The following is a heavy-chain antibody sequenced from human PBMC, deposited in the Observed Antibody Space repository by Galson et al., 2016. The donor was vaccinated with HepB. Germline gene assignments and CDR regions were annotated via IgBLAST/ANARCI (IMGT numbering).Heavy chain of an antibody. Sequence: SLRLSCAASGFTFSFKWMHWVRQAPGKGLAWVSGINTDGSTTSYADSVKGRFTLSRDNAKNTLYLQMNSLRAEDTAVYYCTTTITAVNEFDYWGQGTLVTVSS. CDR3: TTTITAVNEFDY. D-gene: IGHD4-11*01. CDR1: GFTFSFKW. CDR2: INTDGSTT. J-gene: IGHJ4*02. V-gene: IGHV3-74*01.